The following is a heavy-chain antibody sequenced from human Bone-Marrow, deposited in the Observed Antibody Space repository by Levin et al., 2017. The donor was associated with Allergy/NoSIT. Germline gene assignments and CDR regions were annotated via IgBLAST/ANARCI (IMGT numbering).Heavy chain of an antibody. Sequence: SETLSLTCTVSGASISSGDHYWSWIRQAPGKGLEWIGYIYHSGSTHYISSLRSRITMSVDTSMQQFSLNLESVTAADTAVYYCARAVILWNGDQFYFDSWGRGSLVTVSS. CDR2: IYHSGST. D-gene: IGHD3/OR15-3a*01. V-gene: IGHV4-30-4*01. CDR3: ARAVILWNGDQFYFDS. CDR1: GASISSGDHY. J-gene: IGHJ4*02.